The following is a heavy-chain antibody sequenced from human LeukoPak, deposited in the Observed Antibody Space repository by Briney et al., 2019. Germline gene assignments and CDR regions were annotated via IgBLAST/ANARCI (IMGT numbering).Heavy chain of an antibody. CDR2: MNPISGNT. D-gene: IGHD5-12*01. V-gene: IGHV1-8*01. J-gene: IGHJ4*02. CDR1: GYTFTSYD. CDR3: ARGTRGCSGCDSDY. Sequence: ASVKVSCKASGYTFTSYDINWVRQATGQGLEWMGWMNPISGNTGYAQKFQGRVTMTRNTSISTAYMELSSLRSEDTAVYYCARGTRGCSGCDSDYWGQGALVTVSS.